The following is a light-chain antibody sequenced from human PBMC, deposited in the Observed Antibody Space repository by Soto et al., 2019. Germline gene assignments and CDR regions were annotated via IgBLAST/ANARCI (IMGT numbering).Light chain of an antibody. V-gene: IGLV2-11*01. CDR3: CSYAGSYPYV. CDR1: SSVVGGYNY. CDR2: DVS. Sequence: QSALTQPRSVSGSPGQSVTISCPGTSSVVGGYNYVSWYQQHPGKAPKLMIYDVSKRPSGVPDRFSGSKSGNTASLTISGLQAEDEADYYCCSYAGSYPYVFGTGTKVTVL. J-gene: IGLJ1*01.